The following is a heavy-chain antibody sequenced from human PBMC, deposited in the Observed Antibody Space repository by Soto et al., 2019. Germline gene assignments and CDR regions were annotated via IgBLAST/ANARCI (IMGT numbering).Heavy chain of an antibody. Sequence: PLETLSLTCTVSGGSISSSSYYWGWIRQPPGKGLEWIGSIYYSGSTYYNPSLKSRVTISVDTSKNQFSLKLSSVTAADTAVYYCARRLTVSYGMDVWGQGTTVTVSS. CDR1: GGSISSSSYY. J-gene: IGHJ6*02. CDR3: ARRLTVSYGMDV. CDR2: IYYSGST. D-gene: IGHD2-8*01. V-gene: IGHV4-39*01.